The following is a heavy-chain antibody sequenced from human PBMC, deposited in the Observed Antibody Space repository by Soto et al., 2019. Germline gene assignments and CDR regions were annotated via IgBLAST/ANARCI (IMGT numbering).Heavy chain of an antibody. D-gene: IGHD3-16*01. V-gene: IGHV5-51*01. CDR2: IYPGDSDT. Sequence: GESLKISCKGSGYSFTSYWIGWVRQMPGKGLEWMGIIYPGDSDTRYSPSFQGQVTISADKSISTAYLQWSSLKASDTAMYYCARHRYSSVGGYYGIDVWGQGTTVTVS. J-gene: IGHJ6*02. CDR3: ARHRYSSVGGYYGIDV. CDR1: GYSFTSYW.